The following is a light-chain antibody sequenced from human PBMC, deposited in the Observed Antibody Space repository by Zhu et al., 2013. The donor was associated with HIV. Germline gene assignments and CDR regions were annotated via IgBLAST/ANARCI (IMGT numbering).Light chain of an antibody. CDR2: DAS. V-gene: IGKV1-33*01. Sequence: DIQMTQSPSSLSASVGDRVTITCQASQDISNYLNWYQQKPGKAPKLLIYDASNLETGVPSRFSGSGSGTDFTFTISSLQPEDIAXYYCQQYDSLPLSFGGGTKVEIK. CDR1: QDISNY. J-gene: IGKJ4*01. CDR3: QQYDSLPLS.